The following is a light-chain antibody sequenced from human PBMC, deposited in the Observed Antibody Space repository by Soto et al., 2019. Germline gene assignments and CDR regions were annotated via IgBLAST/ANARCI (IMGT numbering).Light chain of an antibody. CDR3: QQYSNWPYT. J-gene: IGKJ2*01. CDR1: QSVSSK. Sequence: EIVMTQSPATLSLSPGERVTLSCRASQSVSSKLAWYQQKPGQAPRLLIYGASIRATDIPARFSGSVSGTEFTLTISRLQYEDFAIFYFQQYSNWPYTFGQGTKLEIK. CDR2: GAS. V-gene: IGKV3-15*01.